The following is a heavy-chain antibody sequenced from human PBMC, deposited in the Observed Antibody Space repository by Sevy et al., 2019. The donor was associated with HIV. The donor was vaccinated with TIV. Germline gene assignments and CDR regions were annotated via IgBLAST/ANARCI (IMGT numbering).Heavy chain of an antibody. V-gene: IGHV3-30-3*01. CDR1: GFTFSSYA. D-gene: IGHD4-17*01. CDR3: ARERYGDYLRDYDY. CDR2: ISYDGSNK. Sequence: GESLKISCAASGFTFSSYAMHWVRQAPGKGLEWVAVISYDGSNKYYADSVKGRFTISRDNSKNTLYLQMNSLRAEDTTVYYCARERYGDYLRDYDYWGQGTLVTVSS. J-gene: IGHJ4*02.